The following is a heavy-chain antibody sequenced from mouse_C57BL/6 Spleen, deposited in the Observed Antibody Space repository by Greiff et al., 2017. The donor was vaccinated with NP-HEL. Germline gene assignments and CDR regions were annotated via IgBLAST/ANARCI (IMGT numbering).Heavy chain of an antibody. CDR3: TTDYKGY. CDR2: IDPENGDT. Sequence: VHVKQSGAELVRPGASVKLSCTASGFNIKDDYMHWVKQRPEQGLEWIGWIDPENGDTEYASKFQGKATITADTSSNTAYLQLSSLTSEDTAVYYCTTDYKGYWGQGTTLTVSS. V-gene: IGHV14-4*01. D-gene: IGHD2-12*01. CDR1: GFNIKDDY. J-gene: IGHJ2*01.